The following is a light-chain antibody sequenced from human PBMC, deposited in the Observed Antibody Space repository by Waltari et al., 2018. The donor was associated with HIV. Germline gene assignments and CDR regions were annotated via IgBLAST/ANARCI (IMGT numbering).Light chain of an antibody. CDR2: EVS. Sequence: TGTSSDVGGYNYVSWYQQHPGKAPKLMIYEVSHRPSGISNRFSGSKSGNTASLTISGLQAEDEADYYCNSYTSSSTLVFGGGTKLTVL. V-gene: IGLV2-14*01. CDR3: NSYTSSSTLV. CDR1: SSDVGGYNY. J-gene: IGLJ2*01.